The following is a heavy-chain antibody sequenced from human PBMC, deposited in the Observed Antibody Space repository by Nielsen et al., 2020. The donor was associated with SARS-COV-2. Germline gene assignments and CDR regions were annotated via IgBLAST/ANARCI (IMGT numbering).Heavy chain of an antibody. CDR3: ARGMSSSWPYYYYGMDV. CDR2: ISSSGSTI. J-gene: IGHJ6*02. CDR1: GFTFSSYE. Sequence: GESLKISCAASGFTFSSYEMNWVRQAPGKGLEWVSYISSSGSTIYYADSVKGRFTISRDNAKNSLYLQMNSLRAEDTAVYYCARGMSSSWPYYYYGMDVWGQGTTVTVSS. D-gene: IGHD6-13*01. V-gene: IGHV3-48*03.